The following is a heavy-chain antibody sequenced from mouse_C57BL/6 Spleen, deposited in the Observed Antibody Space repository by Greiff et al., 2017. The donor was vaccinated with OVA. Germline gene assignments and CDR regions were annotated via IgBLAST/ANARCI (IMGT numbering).Heavy chain of an antibody. CDR1: GFTFTDYY. J-gene: IGHJ4*01. CDR3: ARAITTVVARDAMDY. V-gene: IGHV7-3*01. Sequence: EVQGVESGGGLVQPGGSLSLSCAASGFTFTDYYMSWVRQPPGKALEWLGFIRNKANGYTTEYSASVKGRFTISRDNSQSILYLQMNALRAEDSATYYCARAITTVVARDAMDYWGQGTSVTVSS. CDR2: IRNKANGYTT. D-gene: IGHD1-1*01.